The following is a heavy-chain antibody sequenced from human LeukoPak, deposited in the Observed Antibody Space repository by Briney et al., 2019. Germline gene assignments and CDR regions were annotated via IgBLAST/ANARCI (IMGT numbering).Heavy chain of an antibody. Sequence: SETLSLTCAVYGGSFSGYYWSWIRQPPGKGLEWIGEINHSGSTNYNPSLKSRVTISVDTSKNQFSLKLSSVTAADTAVYYCARPSYGSGSYSWFDPWGQGTLVTVSS. J-gene: IGHJ5*02. CDR1: GGSFSGYY. D-gene: IGHD3-10*01. CDR3: ARPSYGSGSYSWFDP. CDR2: INHSGST. V-gene: IGHV4-34*01.